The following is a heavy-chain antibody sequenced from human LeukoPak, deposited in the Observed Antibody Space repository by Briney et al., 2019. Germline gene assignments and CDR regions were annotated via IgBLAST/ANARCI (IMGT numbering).Heavy chain of an antibody. CDR2: IFYSRRP. CDR3: AGSPSIAVAGTVSY. CDR1: GGSIRSGDYY. J-gene: IGHJ4*02. V-gene: IGHV4-30-4*08. D-gene: IGHD6-19*01. Sequence: KSSHTVSLPCSVSGGSIRSGDYYWCWIRQPPGRGVEWSAYIFYSRRPYYNPSLKSRLTIPVDTSKHQFSLKLTSVPAAASSVFFCAGSPSIAVAGTVSYWGQGTLVTVSS.